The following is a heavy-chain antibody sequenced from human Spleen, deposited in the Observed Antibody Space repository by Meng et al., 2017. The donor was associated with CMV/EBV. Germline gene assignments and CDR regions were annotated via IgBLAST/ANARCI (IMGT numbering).Heavy chain of an antibody. J-gene: IGHJ4*02. Sequence: LTCAVYGGSFSGYYWSEIRQPPGKGLEWIGEINHSGNTNYNPSLKSRVTISVDTSKNQFSLKLSSVTAADTAVYYCANYGSGRDIDYWGQGTLVTVSS. D-gene: IGHD3-10*01. CDR2: INHSGNT. CDR3: ANYGSGRDIDY. CDR1: GGSFSGYY. V-gene: IGHV4-34*01.